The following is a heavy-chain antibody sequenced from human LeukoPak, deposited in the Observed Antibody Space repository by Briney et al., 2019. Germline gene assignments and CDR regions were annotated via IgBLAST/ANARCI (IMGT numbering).Heavy chain of an antibody. Sequence: GGSLRLSCAASGFMFSDYGMHWVRQAPGKGLEWVALIWYDGNDKYYADSVKGRFTTSRDNSKNTLYLQMNSLRPEDTALYYCARVVSGSYPLFYFDYWGQGTLVTVSS. CDR2: IWYDGNDK. D-gene: IGHD1-26*01. V-gene: IGHV3-33*01. J-gene: IGHJ4*02. CDR3: ARVVSGSYPLFYFDY. CDR1: GFMFSDYG.